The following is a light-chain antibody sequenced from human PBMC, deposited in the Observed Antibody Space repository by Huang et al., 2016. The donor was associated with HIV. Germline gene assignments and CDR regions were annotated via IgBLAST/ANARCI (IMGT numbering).Light chain of an antibody. Sequence: EIVLTQSPVTLSLSPGDRATLSCRASQSIGRHLAWYQQKSGQAPRRLIDDVSNRAAGVPARFSGSGSETDFTLTIASLDPDDFAIYHCQQRSKWPLTFGGGTKVEMK. V-gene: IGKV3-11*01. CDR2: DVS. CDR3: QQRSKWPLT. CDR1: QSIGRH. J-gene: IGKJ4*01.